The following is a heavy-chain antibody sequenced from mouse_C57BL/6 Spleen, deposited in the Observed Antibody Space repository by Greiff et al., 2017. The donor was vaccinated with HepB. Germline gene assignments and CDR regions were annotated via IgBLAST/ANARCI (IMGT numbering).Heavy chain of an antibody. CDR1: GFTFNTYA. CDR2: IRSKSSNYAT. D-gene: IGHD2-3*01. CDR3: VRDEDGYYVFAY. Sequence: EVQRVESGGGLVQPKGSLKLSCAASGFTFNTYAMHWVRQAPGKGLEWVARIRSKSSNYATYYADSVKDSITISRDDSQSMLYLQRNNLKTEDTAVYYCVRDEDGYYVFAYWGQGTLVTVSA. V-gene: IGHV10-3*01. J-gene: IGHJ3*01.